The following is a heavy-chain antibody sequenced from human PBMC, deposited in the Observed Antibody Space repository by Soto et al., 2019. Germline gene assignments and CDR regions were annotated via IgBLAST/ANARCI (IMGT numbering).Heavy chain of an antibody. CDR2: IDWDDDK. CDR1: GFSLSTSGMR. Sequence: SGPTLVNPTQTLTLTCTFSGFSLSTSGMRVSWIRQPPGKALEWLARIDWDDDKFYSTSLKTRLIISKDTSKNQVVLTMTNMDPVDTATYYCARNPDYYYYGMDVWGQGTTVTVSS. J-gene: IGHJ6*02. V-gene: IGHV2-70*04. CDR3: ARNPDYYYYGMDV.